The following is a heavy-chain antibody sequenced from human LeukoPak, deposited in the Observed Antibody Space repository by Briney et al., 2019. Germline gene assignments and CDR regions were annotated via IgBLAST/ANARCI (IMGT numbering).Heavy chain of an antibody. Sequence: GGSLRLSCAASGFTFSSFTMNWVRQAPGKGLEWVSSIISSSSYTYYADSVKGRFTISRDNAKNSLYLQMNSLRAEDTAVYYCARDLAYCGGDCSAFDIWSQGTMVTVSS. CDR1: GFTFSSFT. J-gene: IGHJ3*02. D-gene: IGHD2-21*02. CDR2: IISSSSYT. V-gene: IGHV3-21*01. CDR3: ARDLAYCGGDCSAFDI.